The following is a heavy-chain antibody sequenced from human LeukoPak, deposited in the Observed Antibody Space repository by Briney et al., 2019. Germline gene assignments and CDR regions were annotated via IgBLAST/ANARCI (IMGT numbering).Heavy chain of an antibody. CDR1: GFTFSSYG. V-gene: IGHV3-30*02. J-gene: IGHJ4*02. CDR3: AKDWSRLLWFGELFSYFDY. D-gene: IGHD3-10*01. Sequence: GGSLRLSCAASGFTFSSYGMHWVRQAPGKGLEWVAFIRYDGSNKYYADSVKGRFTISRDNSKNTLYLQMNSLRAEDTAVYYCAKDWSRLLWFGELFSYFDYWGQGTLVTVSS. CDR2: IRYDGSNK.